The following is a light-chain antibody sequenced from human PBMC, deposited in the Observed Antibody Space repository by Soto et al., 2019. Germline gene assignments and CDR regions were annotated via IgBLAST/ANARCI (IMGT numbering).Light chain of an antibody. Sequence: ENVLTQSPGTLSLSPGERATLSCRASESVSSIYVAWYQQKPDQAPTLLIYGASTRATGIPDRFSGSGSGTDFTLTIDRLEPEDFAVYYCQQYNNWPQITFGQGTRLEIK. CDR2: GAS. J-gene: IGKJ5*01. V-gene: IGKV3-20*01. CDR1: ESVSSIY. CDR3: QQYNNWPQIT.